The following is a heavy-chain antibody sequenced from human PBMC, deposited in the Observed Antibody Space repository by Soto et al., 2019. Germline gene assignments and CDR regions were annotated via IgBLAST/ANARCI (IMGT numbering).Heavy chain of an antibody. CDR1: GGSFSSYA. CDR2: IIPIFGTA. V-gene: IGHV1-69*13. J-gene: IGHJ6*02. Sequence: SVKVSCKACGGSFSSYAISWVRQAPGQGLEWMGGIIPIFGTANYAQKFQGRVTITADESTSTAYMELSSLRSEDTAVYYCARGGIVVVPAAIRSYYYYHGMDVWGQGTTVTVSS. D-gene: IGHD2-2*01. CDR3: ARGGIVVVPAAIRSYYYYHGMDV.